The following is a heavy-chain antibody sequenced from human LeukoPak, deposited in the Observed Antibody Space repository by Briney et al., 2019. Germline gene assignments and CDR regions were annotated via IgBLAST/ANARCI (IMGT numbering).Heavy chain of an antibody. Sequence: SETLSFTCTVSGVTVSIYYWGWIRQPPGKGLEWIGYIYYRGIINYNPSLKSRVTIAVDTSKNQFSLKVSSVTAADTAVYYCARAGNNWSFDYWGQGTLVTVSS. D-gene: IGHD1-1*01. CDR2: IYYRGII. CDR3: ARAGNNWSFDY. J-gene: IGHJ4*02. CDR1: GVTVSIYY. V-gene: IGHV4-59*02.